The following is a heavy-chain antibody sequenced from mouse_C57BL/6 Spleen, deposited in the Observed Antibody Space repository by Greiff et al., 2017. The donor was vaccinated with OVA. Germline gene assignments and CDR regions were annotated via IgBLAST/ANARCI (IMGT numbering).Heavy chain of an antibody. CDR3: ARRGLTGSPAY. CDR1: GYTFTSYW. Sequence: VQLQQPGAELVKPGASVKLSCKASGYTFTSYWMQWVKQRPGQGLEWIGEIDPSDSYTNYNQKFKGKATLTVDTSSSTAYMQLSSLTSEDSAVYYCARRGLTGSPAYWGQGTLVTVSA. V-gene: IGHV1-50*01. J-gene: IGHJ3*01. CDR2: IDPSDSYT. D-gene: IGHD4-1*01.